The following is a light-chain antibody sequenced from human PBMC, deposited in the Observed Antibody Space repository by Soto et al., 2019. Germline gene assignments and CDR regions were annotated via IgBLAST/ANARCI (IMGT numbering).Light chain of an antibody. CDR2: GAS. CDR1: QTISND. CDR3: QQYNDWPLT. Sequence: EVVMTQSPATVSVSPGEGVTLSCRASQTISNDLAWYQQKPGQAPRLLLYGASTRATGIPARFSGSASGTEFTLTISSLQSEDSAVYYCQQYNDWPLTFGGGTKVEVK. V-gene: IGKV3-15*01. J-gene: IGKJ4*01.